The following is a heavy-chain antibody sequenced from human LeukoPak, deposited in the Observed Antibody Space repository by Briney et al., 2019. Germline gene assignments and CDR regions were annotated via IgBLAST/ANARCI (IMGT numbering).Heavy chain of an antibody. CDR1: GFTFSSYA. Sequence: GGSLRLSCAASGFTFSSYAMNWVRQAPGKGLEWVSSISESGGTTDYADSVKGRFTISRDNSKNTLYLQMNSLRAEDTAVYCCARQWLINGWGQGILVTVSS. CDR3: ARQWLING. V-gene: IGHV3-23*01. D-gene: IGHD6-19*01. CDR2: ISESGGTT. J-gene: IGHJ4*02.